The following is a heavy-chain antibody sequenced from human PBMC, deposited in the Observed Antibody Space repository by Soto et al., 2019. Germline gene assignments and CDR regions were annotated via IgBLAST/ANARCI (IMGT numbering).Heavy chain of an antibody. V-gene: IGHV1-18*01. CDR3: AREVGGTFFEAVDN. CDR1: GYSFTNYN. CDR2: ISTYNGNR. Sequence: QVHLVQSGAEVRKPGASVKVSCKASGYSFTNYNIGWVRQAPGQGLEGMGWISTYNGNRNYAQKFQGRVTMTTDTSTTTADMELRGLRPDDTAVYYCAREVGGTFFEAVDNWGQGTRVTVSS. J-gene: IGHJ3*02. D-gene: IGHD1-26*01.